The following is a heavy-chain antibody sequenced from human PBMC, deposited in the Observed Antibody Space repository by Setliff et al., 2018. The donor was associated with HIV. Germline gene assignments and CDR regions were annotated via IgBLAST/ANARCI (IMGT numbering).Heavy chain of an antibody. D-gene: IGHD1-26*01. V-gene: IGHV3-23*01. J-gene: IGHJ4*02. CDR1: GFTFSTYS. CDR2: MSSSGGNI. CDR3: AKEGVGSWIDY. Sequence: GGSLRLSCVASGFTFSTYSMSWVRQAPGKGLEWVSVMSSSGGNIFYADSVKGRFTISRDNSKNTLSLEMNSLRAEDTAVYYCAKEGVGSWIDYWGQGTLVTVPQ.